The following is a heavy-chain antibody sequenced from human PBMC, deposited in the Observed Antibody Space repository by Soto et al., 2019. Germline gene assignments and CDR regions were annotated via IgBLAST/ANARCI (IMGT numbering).Heavy chain of an antibody. D-gene: IGHD3-10*01. Sequence: GGSLRLSXAASGFTFSSYGMHWVRQAPGKGLEWVAVIWYDGSNKYYADSVKGRFTISRDNSKNTLYLQMNSLRAEDTAVYYCARDYYGSGNLDYWGQGTLVTVS. CDR1: GFTFSSYG. J-gene: IGHJ4*02. CDR2: IWYDGSNK. CDR3: ARDYYGSGNLDY. V-gene: IGHV3-33*01.